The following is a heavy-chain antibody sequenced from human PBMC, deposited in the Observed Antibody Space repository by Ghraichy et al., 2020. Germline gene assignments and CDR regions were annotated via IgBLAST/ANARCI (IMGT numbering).Heavy chain of an antibody. Sequence: GGSLRLSCAASGFTFSSYAMSWVRQAPGKGLEWVSAISGSGGSTYYADSVKGRFTISRDNSKNTMYLQMNSLRAEDTVVYYCAKDPDPRENRWGYLDYWGQGTWVTVSS. J-gene: IGHJ4*02. CDR1: GFTFSSYA. CDR2: ISGSGGST. V-gene: IGHV3-23*01. D-gene: IGHD7-27*01. CDR3: AKDPDPRENRWGYLDY.